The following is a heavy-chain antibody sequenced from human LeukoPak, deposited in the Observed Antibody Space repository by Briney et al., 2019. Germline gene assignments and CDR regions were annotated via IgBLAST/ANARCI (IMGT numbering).Heavy chain of an antibody. CDR3: AKSGGLAAAGLGY. CDR1: GFTFNYAR. J-gene: IGHJ4*02. D-gene: IGHD6-13*01. Sequence: GGSLRLSCEFSGFTFNYARMSWVRQARGKGLEWVVVMSYDGSNKYYADSVKGRLTISRDNSKNTLYLQMNSRRPEDTAVYYCAKSGGLAAAGLGYWGQGTLVTVSS. CDR2: MSYDGSNK. V-gene: IGHV3-30*18.